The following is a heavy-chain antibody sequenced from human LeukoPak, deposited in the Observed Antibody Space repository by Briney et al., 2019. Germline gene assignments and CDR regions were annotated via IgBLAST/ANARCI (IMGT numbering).Heavy chain of an antibody. CDR2: IYYSGST. Sequence: SQTLSLTCTVSGDSISSGGYYWSWIRQHPGRGLEWFGYIYYSGSTYSNPSLKSRLTISVDTSKNQFSLKLSSVTAADTAVYYCARVRDPLDYWGQGTLVTVSS. J-gene: IGHJ4*02. V-gene: IGHV4-31*03. CDR3: ARVRDPLDY. CDR1: GDSISSGGYY. D-gene: IGHD5-24*01.